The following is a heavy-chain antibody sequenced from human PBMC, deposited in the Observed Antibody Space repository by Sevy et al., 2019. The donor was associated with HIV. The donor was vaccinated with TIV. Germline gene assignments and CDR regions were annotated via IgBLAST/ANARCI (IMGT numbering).Heavy chain of an antibody. V-gene: IGHV1-69*13. CDR1: GGIFRSNA. J-gene: IGHJ4*01. CDR2: IIAVFGTT. Sequence: ASVKVSCKASGGIFRSNAISWVRQAPGQGLEWMGGIIAVFGTTHYAQKLKGRVTITADESRSTPYMEPSSLKYEDTAGYYCARDKNYYVSGSFDYWGQGSQVTVSS. D-gene: IGHD3-10*01. CDR3: ARDKNYYVSGSFDY.